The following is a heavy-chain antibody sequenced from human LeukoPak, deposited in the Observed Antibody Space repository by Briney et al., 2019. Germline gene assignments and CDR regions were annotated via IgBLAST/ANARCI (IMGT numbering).Heavy chain of an antibody. D-gene: IGHD6-13*01. CDR3: ASPLYSSIWYLLI. J-gene: IGHJ4*02. CDR2: ISGYNGDT. V-gene: IGHV1-18*01. CDR1: GYKFSSYG. Sequence: TSVKVSCEASGYKFSSYGITWVRQAPGQGLDWMGWISGYNGDTKYAGKFQGRLTVTADASTSTVYMELRSLRSDDTAVYYCASPLYSSIWYLLIWGQGTLVTVSS.